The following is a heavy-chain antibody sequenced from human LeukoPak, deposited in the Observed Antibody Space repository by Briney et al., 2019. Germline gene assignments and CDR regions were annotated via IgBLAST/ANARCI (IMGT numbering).Heavy chain of an antibody. V-gene: IGHV3-30*04. CDR1: GFTFSSYA. Sequence: PGGSLRLSCAASGFTFSSYAMHWVRQAPGKGPEWVAVISYDGSNKYYADSVKGRFTISRDNSKNTLYLQMNSLRAEDTAVYYCARGYDYFDYWGQGTLVTVSS. D-gene: IGHD3-16*01. CDR2: ISYDGSNK. J-gene: IGHJ4*02. CDR3: ARGYDYFDY.